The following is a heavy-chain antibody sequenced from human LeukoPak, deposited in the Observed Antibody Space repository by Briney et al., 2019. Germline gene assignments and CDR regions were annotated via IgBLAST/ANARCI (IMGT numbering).Heavy chain of an antibody. D-gene: IGHD2-15*01. CDR1: GYTFTGYY. CDR3: ARDLRYCSGDSCYGRYGY. Sequence: EASVKVSCKASGYTFTGYYMHWVRQAPGQGLEWMGWINPNSGGTNYAQKFQGRVTMTRDTSISTAYMELSRLRSDDTAVYYCARDLRYCSGDSCYGRYGYWGQGTLVTVSS. CDR2: INPNSGGT. J-gene: IGHJ4*02. V-gene: IGHV1-2*02.